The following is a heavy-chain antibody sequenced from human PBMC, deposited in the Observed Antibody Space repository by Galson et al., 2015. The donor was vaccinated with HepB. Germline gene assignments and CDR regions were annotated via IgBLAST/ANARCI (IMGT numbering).Heavy chain of an antibody. CDR2: IKEDGTDE. J-gene: IGHJ4*02. V-gene: IGHV3-7*01. CDR3: PSAFWGPQY. Sequence: SLRLSCAASGFTFSTSWMSWVRQAPGKGLEWVGCIKEDGTDEHYVESVKGRSTISRDNAENSLYLQMNSLRAEDTAVYNCPSAFWGPQYWGQGALVAVSS. CDR1: GFTFSTSW. D-gene: IGHD2/OR15-2a*01.